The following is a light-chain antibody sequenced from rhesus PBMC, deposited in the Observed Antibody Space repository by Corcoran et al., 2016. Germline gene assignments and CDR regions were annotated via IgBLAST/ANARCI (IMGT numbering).Light chain of an antibody. J-gene: IGKJ4*01. V-gene: IGKV2-90*01. CDR3: MQGIQLPLT. CDR2: GVS. Sequence: DIVMTQTPLSLPVTPGEPASISCRPSQSLLHRGGKTYLCWYPQKPGQSPQRLIHGVSNRASGVPERFSGDGSGTDFTLKIRRVGAEDVGVYSCMQGIQLPLTFGGGSKVEIK. CDR1: QSLLHRGGKTY.